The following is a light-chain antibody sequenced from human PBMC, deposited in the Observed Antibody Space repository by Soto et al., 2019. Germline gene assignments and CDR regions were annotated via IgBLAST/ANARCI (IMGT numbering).Light chain of an antibody. CDR2: QDS. CDR1: KLGDKY. V-gene: IGLV3-1*01. CDR3: QAWDSSPFYA. Sequence: SYELTQPPSVSVSPGQTASITCSGDKLGDKYACWYQQKPGQSPVLVIYQDSKRPSGIPERLSGSNSGNTATLTISGTQAMDEADYYCQAWDSSPFYAFGPGTKVTVL. J-gene: IGLJ1*01.